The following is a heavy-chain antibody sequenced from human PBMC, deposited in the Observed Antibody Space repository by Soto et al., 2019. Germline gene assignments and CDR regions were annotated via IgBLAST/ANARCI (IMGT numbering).Heavy chain of an antibody. D-gene: IGHD4-4*01. V-gene: IGHV3-30-3*01. Sequence: QVQLVESGGGVVQPGRSLRLSCAASGFTFSSYAMHWVRQAPGKGLEWVAVISYDGSNKYYADSVKGRFTISRDNSKNTLYLQMNSLRAEDTAVYYGARDWLGSKGWFDPWGQGTLVTVSS. CDR2: ISYDGSNK. J-gene: IGHJ5*02. CDR3: ARDWLGSKGWFDP. CDR1: GFTFSSYA.